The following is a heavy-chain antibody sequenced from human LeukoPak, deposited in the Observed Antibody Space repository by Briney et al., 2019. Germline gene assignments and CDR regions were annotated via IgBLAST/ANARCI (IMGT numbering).Heavy chain of an antibody. D-gene: IGHD2-15*01. V-gene: IGHV1-46*02. J-gene: IGHJ4*02. Sequence: ASVKVSCKASGYAFNSYYIHWVRQAPGQGLEWMGILNPSGGSTGYAPKFQGRVTMTTDTSTSTAYMELRSLRSDDTAVYYCARDRYCSGGSCYSGGYPEGEWGQGTLVTVSS. CDR1: GYAFNSYY. CDR3: ARDRYCSGGSCYSGGYPEGE. CDR2: LNPSGGST.